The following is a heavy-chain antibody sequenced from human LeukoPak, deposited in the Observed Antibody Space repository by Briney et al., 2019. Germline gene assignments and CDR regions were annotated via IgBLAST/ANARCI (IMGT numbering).Heavy chain of an antibody. CDR1: GGSISSYY. V-gene: IGHV4-59*12. D-gene: IGHD6-19*01. J-gene: IGHJ4*02. CDR2: IYHSGST. CDR3: ARDRGIAVASDY. Sequence: SETLSLTCTVSGGSISSYYWSWIRQPPGKGLEWIGEIYHSGSTSYNPSLKSRVTISVDKSKNQFSQKLSSVTAADTAVYYCARDRGIAVASDYWGQGTLVTVSS.